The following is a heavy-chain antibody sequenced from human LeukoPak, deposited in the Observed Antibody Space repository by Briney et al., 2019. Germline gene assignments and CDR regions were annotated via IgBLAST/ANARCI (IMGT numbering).Heavy chain of an antibody. J-gene: IGHJ4*02. D-gene: IGHD5-24*01. CDR2: INPSGGST. CDR1: GYTFTSYY. CDR3: ARVGTSLQSE. V-gene: IGHV1-46*01. Sequence: ASVKVSCKASGYTFTSYYMHWVRQAPGQGNEWMGIINPSGGSTSYAQKFQGRGTITRDTSTSTVYMQLSRLRSEDTAVYYCARVGTSLQSEWGQGTLVTVSS.